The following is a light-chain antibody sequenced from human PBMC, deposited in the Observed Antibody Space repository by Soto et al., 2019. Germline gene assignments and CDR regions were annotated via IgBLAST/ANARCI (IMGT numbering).Light chain of an antibody. CDR3: QQYYNTRT. CDR2: WAS. CDR1: QTILYSSNNKSY. V-gene: IGKV4-1*01. J-gene: IGKJ1*01. Sequence: DIVMNQSPGSLAVSLGERAGINCKCSQTILYSSNNKSYLGWDQQEPGXPPKXLIYWASTRESGVPDRFSGSGSGTDFTLTISSLQAEDVAVYYCQQYYNTRTFGQGTKGDTK.